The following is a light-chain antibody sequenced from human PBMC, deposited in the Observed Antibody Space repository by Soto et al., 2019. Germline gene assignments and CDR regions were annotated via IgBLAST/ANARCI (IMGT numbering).Light chain of an antibody. CDR3: QSYDSSLSSSV. CDR2: GNN. J-gene: IGLJ3*02. Sequence: QSVLTQPPSVSGAPGQRVTISCTGSRSNIGAPYDVHWYQQLPGTAPKLLIYGNNLRPAGVPDRFSGYKSGTSASLVITGLQAEDEADYFCQSYDSSLSSSVFGGGTQLTVL. CDR1: RSNIGAPYD. V-gene: IGLV1-40*01.